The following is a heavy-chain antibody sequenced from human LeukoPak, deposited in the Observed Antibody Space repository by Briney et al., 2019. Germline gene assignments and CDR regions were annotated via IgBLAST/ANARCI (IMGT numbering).Heavy chain of an antibody. Sequence: ASVKVSCKASGYTFTSYGISWVRQAPGQGLEWMGWISAYNGNTNYAQKLQGGVTMTTDTSTSTAYMELRSLRSDDTAVYYCARAARSSWYPAPFDYWGQGTLVTVSS. V-gene: IGHV1-18*01. CDR2: ISAYNGNT. CDR3: ARAARSSWYPAPFDY. J-gene: IGHJ4*02. CDR1: GYTFTSYG. D-gene: IGHD6-13*01.